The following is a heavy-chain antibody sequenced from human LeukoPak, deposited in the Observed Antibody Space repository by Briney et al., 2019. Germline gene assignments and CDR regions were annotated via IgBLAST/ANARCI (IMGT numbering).Heavy chain of an antibody. CDR3: TRGAAMSTDY. Sequence: GGSLTLSCVASGFTFSSYWMHWARQAPGKGLVWVSRINSDGSSTTYADSVKGRFTISRDTAKNTLYLQMNRLRAEDTAVYYCTRGAAMSTDYWGQGTLVTVSS. D-gene: IGHD5-18*01. J-gene: IGHJ4*02. V-gene: IGHV3-74*01. CDR2: INSDGSST. CDR1: GFTFSSYW.